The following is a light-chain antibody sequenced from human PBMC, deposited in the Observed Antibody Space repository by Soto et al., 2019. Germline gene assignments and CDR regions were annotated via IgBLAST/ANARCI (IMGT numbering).Light chain of an antibody. CDR3: QAWGTGAWL. V-gene: IGLV4-69*01. Sequence: QLVLTQSPSASASLGASVKLTCTLSSGHSSYAIAWLQQQPPKGPRFLMKLRSDGSHTKGDGIPDRFSGSSSGAERYLTISSLQSEDEADYYCQAWGTGAWLFGGGTKLTVL. J-gene: IGLJ3*02. CDR2: LRSDGSH. CDR1: SGHSSYA.